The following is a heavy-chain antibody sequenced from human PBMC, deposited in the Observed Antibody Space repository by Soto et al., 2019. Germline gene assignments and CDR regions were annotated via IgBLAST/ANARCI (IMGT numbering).Heavy chain of an antibody. CDR2: INGRGNYI. V-gene: IGHV3-21*01. Sequence: EVQVVESGGDLGKPGGSLRLSCASSGFTFSTYTMNWVRQAPGKGLEWVSSINGRGNYIYYAESVKGRFTISRDNAKNSLYLQMDRLRDEYTALYYCVREDGKVGTNSAFDYWGLGALVTVSS. D-gene: IGHD1-26*01. J-gene: IGHJ4*02. CDR1: GFTFSTYT. CDR3: VREDGKVGTNSAFDY.